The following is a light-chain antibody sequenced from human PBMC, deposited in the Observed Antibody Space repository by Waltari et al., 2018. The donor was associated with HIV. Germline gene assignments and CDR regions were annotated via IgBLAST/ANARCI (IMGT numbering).Light chain of an antibody. V-gene: IGLV1-51*01. CDR2: DNN. CDR3: GTWDSSLSVVV. J-gene: IGLJ1*01. CDR1: SSTIGNNY. Sequence: QSVLTQPPSVSAAPGQQVTTSFSGRSSTIGNNYVSWYQQLPGTAPKLLIYDNNQRPSGIPDRFSGSKSGTSATLGITGLQTGDEADYYCGTWDSSLSVVVFGTGTKVTVL.